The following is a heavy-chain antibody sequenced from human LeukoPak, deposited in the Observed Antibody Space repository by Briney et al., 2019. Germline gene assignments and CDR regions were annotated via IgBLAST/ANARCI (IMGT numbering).Heavy chain of an antibody. CDR3: AREGTMVRGLAFDI. CDR2: IYYSGST. D-gene: IGHD3-10*01. J-gene: IGHJ3*02. V-gene: IGHV4-59*01. Sequence: SETLALTCTVSGGSISSYYWSWIRQPPGKGLKWIVYIYYSGSTNYNPSLTSRVTISVDTSKKQFSLRLNSVTAADTAVYYCAREGTMVRGLAFDIWGQGTMVTVSS. CDR1: GGSISSYY.